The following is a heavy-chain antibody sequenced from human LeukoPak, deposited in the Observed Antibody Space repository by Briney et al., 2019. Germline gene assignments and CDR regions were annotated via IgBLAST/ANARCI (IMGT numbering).Heavy chain of an antibody. J-gene: IGHJ3*02. D-gene: IGHD3-10*01. Sequence: PGRSLRLSCAASGFTFSRYTMHWVRQAPGKGLEWLALISEDGSEEYYLDSVKGRFTISRDNSKNTLSLQMDSLRAEDTAVYYCARVLRLLWFGESPSEAFDIWGQGTMVTVSS. CDR1: GFTFSRYT. V-gene: IGHV3-30-3*01. CDR2: ISEDGSEE. CDR3: ARVLRLLWFGESPSEAFDI.